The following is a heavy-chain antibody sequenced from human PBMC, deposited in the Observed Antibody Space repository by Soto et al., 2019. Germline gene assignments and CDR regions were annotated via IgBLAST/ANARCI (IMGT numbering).Heavy chain of an antibody. J-gene: IGHJ4*02. V-gene: IGHV3-30*03. CDR1: GIFFSSYG. CDR2: ISHEGSSM. Sequence: QVQLVESGGGVVQAGRSLILSCAVSGIFFSSYGMHWVRQAPGKGLEWVALISHEGSSMLHVDSVRGRFTISRDNSRDMVFLQMSGLRPEDKDLYYCMTPGSADHSDYWGQGTLVTVSS. D-gene: IGHD4-17*01. CDR3: MTPGSADHSDY.